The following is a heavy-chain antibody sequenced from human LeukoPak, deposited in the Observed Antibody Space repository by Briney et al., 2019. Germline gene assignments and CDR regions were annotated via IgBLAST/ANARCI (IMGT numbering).Heavy chain of an antibody. D-gene: IGHD3-22*01. CDR1: GFTFGDYA. J-gene: IGHJ4*02. Sequence: GGSLRLSCTASGFTFGDYAMSWFRQAPGKGLEWVGFIRSKAYGGTTEYAASVKGRFTISRDDSKSIAYLQMNSLKTEDKAVYYCTRDLFDSSGKPFDYWGQGPLVTVSS. CDR3: TRDLFDSSGKPFDY. V-gene: IGHV3-49*03. CDR2: IRSKAYGGTT.